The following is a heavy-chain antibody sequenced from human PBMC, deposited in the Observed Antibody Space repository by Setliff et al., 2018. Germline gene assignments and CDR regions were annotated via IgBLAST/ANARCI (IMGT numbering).Heavy chain of an antibody. D-gene: IGHD3-22*01. CDR1: GGTFSSYG. Sequence: SVKVSCKASGGTFSSYGISWVRQAPGQGLEWMGGTIPIFGTTDYAQKFQGRVTIITDESTSTAFMQLSSLRSEDTAVYYCVGEGVDSRSSTDYRYYMDVWGKGTTVTVSS. J-gene: IGHJ6*03. CDR3: VGEGVDSRSSTDYRYYMDV. CDR2: TIPIFGTT. V-gene: IGHV1-69*05.